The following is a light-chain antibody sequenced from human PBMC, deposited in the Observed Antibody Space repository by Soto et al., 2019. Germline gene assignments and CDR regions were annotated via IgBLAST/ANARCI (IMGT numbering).Light chain of an antibody. CDR1: QSISSY. Sequence: KMTQSPSSLSASVGDRVTITCRASQSISSYLNWYQQKPGKAPKLLIYAASSLQSGVSSRFSGSGSGTDFTLTISSLQPEDSATYYCQQSYSLPYTFGQGTNVDI. V-gene: IGKV1-39*01. J-gene: IGKJ2*01. CDR3: QQSYSLPYT. CDR2: AAS.